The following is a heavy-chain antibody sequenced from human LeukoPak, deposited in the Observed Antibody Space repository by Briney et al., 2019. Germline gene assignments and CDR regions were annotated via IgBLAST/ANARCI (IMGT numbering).Heavy chain of an antibody. CDR2: IYYSGST. CDR3: ARGVVVVPAARRGTGWFDP. V-gene: IGHV4-30-4*01. Sequence: PSETLSLTCTVSGGSISSGDYYWSWIRQPPGKGLEWIGYIYYSGSTYYNPSLKSRVTISVDTSKNQFSLKLSSVTAADTAVYYCARGVVVVPAARRGTGWFDPWGQGTLVTVSS. D-gene: IGHD2-2*01. J-gene: IGHJ5*02. CDR1: GGSISSGDYY.